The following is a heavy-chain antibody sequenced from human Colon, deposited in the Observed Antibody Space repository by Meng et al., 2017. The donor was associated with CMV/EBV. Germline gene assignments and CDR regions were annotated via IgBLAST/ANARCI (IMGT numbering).Heavy chain of an antibody. Sequence: SVKVSCKASGFTFDNSVVQWVRQARGQHLEWMGWIVVDSGNTHYAPQFQERVTITRDRSTGTAYLEVGGLRSGDTAVYYCAKTASGWYSPNEYWGQGTLVTVSS. CDR2: IVVDSGNT. J-gene: IGHJ4*02. CDR3: AKTASGWYSPNEY. V-gene: IGHV1-58*01. CDR1: GFTFDNSV. D-gene: IGHD6-19*01.